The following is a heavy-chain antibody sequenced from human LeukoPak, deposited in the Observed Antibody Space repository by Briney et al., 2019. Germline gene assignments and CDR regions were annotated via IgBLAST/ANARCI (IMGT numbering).Heavy chain of an antibody. Sequence: GASVKVSFKASAYRFTSYYMHMVRQAPGQGLEWMGIINPSGGSTSYAQKFQGRVTMTRDTSTSTVYMELSSLRSEDTAVYYCAREGHFVFWSGDQKSGDNNWFGPWGQGTLVTVSS. V-gene: IGHV1-46*01. CDR1: AYRFTSYY. D-gene: IGHD3-3*01. CDR3: AREGHFVFWSGDQKSGDNNWFGP. CDR2: INPSGGST. J-gene: IGHJ5*02.